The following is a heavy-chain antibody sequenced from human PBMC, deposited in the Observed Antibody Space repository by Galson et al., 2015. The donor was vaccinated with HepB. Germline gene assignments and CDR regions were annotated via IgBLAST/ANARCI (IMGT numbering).Heavy chain of an antibody. CDR2: THYSGST. Sequence: TLSLTCPVSGGPLGSGGYYWSWIRPPPGKGLEWIGYTHYSGSTYYNPSLRGRLTISEGMSKYQFSLKLSSVTAADTAIYYCARGSEDNYGSFDYWGQGTLVTVSS. CDR1: GGPLGSGGYY. D-gene: IGHD3-10*01. V-gene: IGHV4-31*03. CDR3: ARGSEDNYGSFDY. J-gene: IGHJ4*02.